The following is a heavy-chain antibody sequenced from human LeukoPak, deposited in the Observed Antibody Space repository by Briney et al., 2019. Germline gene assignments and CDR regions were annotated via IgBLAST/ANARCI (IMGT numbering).Heavy chain of an antibody. Sequence: QAGRSLRLSCAASGFTFSSYGMPWVRQAPGKGLEWVANIKQDGSEKYYVDSVKGRFTISRDNAKNSPYLQMNSLRAEDTAVYYCARVEKWELLYYWGQGTLVTVSS. D-gene: IGHD1-26*01. CDR1: GFTFSSYG. CDR3: ARVEKWELLYY. V-gene: IGHV3-7*01. J-gene: IGHJ4*02. CDR2: IKQDGSEK.